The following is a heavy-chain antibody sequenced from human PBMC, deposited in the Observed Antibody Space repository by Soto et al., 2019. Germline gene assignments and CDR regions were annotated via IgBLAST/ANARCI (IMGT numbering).Heavy chain of an antibody. Sequence: PGGSLRLSCVGSGFVFKNFAINWVRQPPGKGLEWVSVIRGTGLNTYYAASVKGRFNISRDNSKNTVYLQMDSLKVEDTAVYYCAKRASPANIDNWFDPWGPGTHVTVSS. CDR3: AKRASPANIDNWFDP. CDR2: IRGTGLNT. CDR1: GFVFKNFA. V-gene: IGHV3-23*01. J-gene: IGHJ5*02.